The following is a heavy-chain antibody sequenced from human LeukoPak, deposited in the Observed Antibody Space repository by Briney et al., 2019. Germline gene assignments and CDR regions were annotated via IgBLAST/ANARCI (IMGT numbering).Heavy chain of an antibody. Sequence: ASVKVSCKAFGYTFTGYYMHWVRQAPGQGLEWMGRINPNSGGTNYAQKFQGRVTMTRDTSISTAYMELSRLRSDDTAVYYCARDSPLQGGDYWGQGTLVTVSS. J-gene: IGHJ4*02. V-gene: IGHV1-2*06. CDR2: INPNSGGT. CDR1: GYTFTGYY. CDR3: ARDSPLQGGDY. D-gene: IGHD4-11*01.